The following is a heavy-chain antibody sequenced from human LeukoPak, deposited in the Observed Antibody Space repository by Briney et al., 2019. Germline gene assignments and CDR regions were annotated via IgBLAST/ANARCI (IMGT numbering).Heavy chain of an antibody. Sequence: GGSLRLSCVVSGFSFSDYYMNWIRQTPGKGLEWLSYISGSSSHTLYADSVKGRFTISRDNAKNSLYLQMNSLRAEDTALYYCAKGPTAFIAVAGIGSSYFDLWGRGTLVTVSS. D-gene: IGHD6-19*01. J-gene: IGHJ2*01. V-gene: IGHV3-11*05. CDR1: GFSFSDYY. CDR3: AKGPTAFIAVAGIGSSYFDL. CDR2: ISGSSSHT.